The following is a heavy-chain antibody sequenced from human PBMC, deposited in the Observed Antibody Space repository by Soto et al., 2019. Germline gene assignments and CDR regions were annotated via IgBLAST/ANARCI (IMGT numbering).Heavy chain of an antibody. J-gene: IGHJ6*03. CDR2: IWYDGSNK. V-gene: IGHV3-33*01. CDR3: ARERRYYGSGSIYYYYMDV. Sequence: GGSLRLSCAASGFTFSSYGMHWVRQAPGKGLEWVAVIWYDGSNKYYADSVKGRFTISRDNSKNTLYLQMNSLRAEDTAVYYCARERRYYGSGSIYYYYMDVWGKGTTVTVSS. CDR1: GFTFSSYG. D-gene: IGHD3-10*01.